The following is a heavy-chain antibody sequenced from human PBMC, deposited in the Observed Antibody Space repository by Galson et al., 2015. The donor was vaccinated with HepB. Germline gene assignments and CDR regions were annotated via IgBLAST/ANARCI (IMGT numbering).Heavy chain of an antibody. D-gene: IGHD3-10*01. Sequence: SVKVSCKASGYTFTDDYMHWVRQAPGQGLEWLGWIDPNSGATNYAQKFQGWVTMTRDTSINTAYMELTRLRSDDTALYYCARGWGRSGWFDPWGQGTQVIVAS. J-gene: IGHJ5*02. CDR2: IDPNSGAT. V-gene: IGHV1-2*04. CDR3: ARGWGRSGWFDP. CDR1: GYTFTDDY.